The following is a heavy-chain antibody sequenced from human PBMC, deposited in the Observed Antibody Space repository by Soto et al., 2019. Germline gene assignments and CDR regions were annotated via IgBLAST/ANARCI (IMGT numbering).Heavy chain of an antibody. CDR1: GFTFSSYS. D-gene: IGHD5-18*01. J-gene: IGHJ6*02. CDR2: ISSSSSTI. Sequence: PGGSLRLSCAASGFTFSSYSMNWFRQAPGKGLEWVSYISSSSSTIYYADSVKGRFTISRDNAKNSLYLQMNSLRAEDTAVYYCACIFSGGYSYGFYYYGMDVWGQGTTVTVSS. CDR3: ACIFSGGYSYGFYYYGMDV. V-gene: IGHV3-48*01.